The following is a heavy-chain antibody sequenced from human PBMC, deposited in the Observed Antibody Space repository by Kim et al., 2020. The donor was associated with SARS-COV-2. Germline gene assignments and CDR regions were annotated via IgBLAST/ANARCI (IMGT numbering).Heavy chain of an antibody. J-gene: IGHJ4*02. V-gene: IGHV1-24*01. D-gene: IGHD6-19*01. Sequence: YAQKFQGRVTMTEDTSTDTAYMELSSLRSEDTAVYYCATARGGWHSLFDYWGQGTLVTVSS. CDR3: ATARGGWHSLFDY.